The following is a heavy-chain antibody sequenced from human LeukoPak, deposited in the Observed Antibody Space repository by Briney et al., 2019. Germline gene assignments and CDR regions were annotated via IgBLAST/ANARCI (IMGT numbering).Heavy chain of an antibody. J-gene: IGHJ4*02. Sequence: PGRSLRLSCAASGFTFSSYGMHWVRQAPGKGREWVAVICYDGSNKYYADSVKGRFTISRDNSKNTLYLQMNSLRAEDTAVYYCAKDLPVRGIAVAGGFDYWGQGTLVTVSS. V-gene: IGHV3-33*06. CDR3: AKDLPVRGIAVAGGFDY. CDR1: GFTFSSYG. CDR2: ICYDGSNK. D-gene: IGHD6-19*01.